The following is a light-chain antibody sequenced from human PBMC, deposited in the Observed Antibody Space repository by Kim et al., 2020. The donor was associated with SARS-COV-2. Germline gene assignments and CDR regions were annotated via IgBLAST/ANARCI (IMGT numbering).Light chain of an antibody. J-gene: IGKJ1*01. CDR1: QSISSW. CDR2: KAS. CDR3: QQYYSYWT. Sequence: SASVGDRVTITCRASQSISSWLAWYQQKPGKAPKLLIYKASNLESGVPSRFSGSGSGTEFTLPISSLQPDDFATYYCQQYYSYWTFGQGTNVDIK. V-gene: IGKV1-5*03.